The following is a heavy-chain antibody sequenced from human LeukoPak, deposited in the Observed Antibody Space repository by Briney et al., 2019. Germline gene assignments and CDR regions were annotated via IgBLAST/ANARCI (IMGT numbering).Heavy chain of an antibody. D-gene: IGHD5-24*01. J-gene: IGHJ4*02. Sequence: GGSLRLSCAASGFTFSSYWMSWVRQAPGEGLEWVANIKQDGSEKYYVDSVKGRFTISRDNAKNSLYLQMNSLRAEDTAVYYCARDGWLQYFDYWGQGTLVTVSS. V-gene: IGHV3-7*01. CDR2: IKQDGSEK. CDR1: GFTFSSYW. CDR3: ARDGWLQYFDY.